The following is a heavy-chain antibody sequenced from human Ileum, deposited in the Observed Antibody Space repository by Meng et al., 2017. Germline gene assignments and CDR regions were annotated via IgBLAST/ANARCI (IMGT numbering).Heavy chain of an antibody. Sequence: SETLSLTCSVSGGSISSSYFWGWIRLPPGRGLEWIGTISYSGSTYYNPSLKSRITISVDTSKNQFSLKLNSATAADTAVYYCARTDSGSYLGAFDIWGQATMVAVSS. CDR3: ARTDSGSYLGAFDI. CDR1: GGSISSSYF. D-gene: IGHD1-26*01. CDR2: ISYSGST. J-gene: IGHJ3*02. V-gene: IGHV4-39*07.